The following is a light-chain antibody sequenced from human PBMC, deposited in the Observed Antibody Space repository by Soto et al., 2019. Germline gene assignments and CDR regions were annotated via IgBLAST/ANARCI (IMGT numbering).Light chain of an antibody. Sequence: EIVLTQSPGTLSLSPGDRATLSCRASQSVSTNYLAWYQQKLGQAPRLLIYGASSRATGIPDRFSGNGSGTDFTLTISRLEPEEFAVYYCHQYGSTPFTFGPGTKVDI. J-gene: IGKJ3*01. CDR2: GAS. V-gene: IGKV3-20*01. CDR3: HQYGSTPFT. CDR1: QSVSTNY.